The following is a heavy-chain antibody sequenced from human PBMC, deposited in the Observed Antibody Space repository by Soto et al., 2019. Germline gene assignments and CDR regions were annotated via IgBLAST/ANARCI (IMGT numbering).Heavy chain of an antibody. V-gene: IGHV1-46*01. J-gene: IGHJ6*02. CDR2: INPSGGST. Sequence: QVQLVQSGAEVKKPGASVKVSCEASGYTFTSYYMHWVRQAPGQGLEWMGIINPSGGSTSYAQKFQGRVTMTRDTSTSTVYMELSSLRSEDTAVYYCARLVVAANYGMDVWGQGTTVTVSS. CDR1: GYTFTSYY. D-gene: IGHD2-15*01. CDR3: ARLVVAANYGMDV.